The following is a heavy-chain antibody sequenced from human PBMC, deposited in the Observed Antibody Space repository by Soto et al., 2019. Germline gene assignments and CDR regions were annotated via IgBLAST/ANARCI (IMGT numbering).Heavy chain of an antibody. J-gene: IGHJ4*02. D-gene: IGHD3-10*01. CDR1: GFTFSTYL. CDR3: ASDPYYYASGY. V-gene: IGHV3-48*04. Sequence: GSLRLSCAASGFTFSTYLMTWVRQAPGKGLEWVSYISGSGTTIYYADSVKGRFTVSRDNARNSLYLQMNSLRAEDTAFYYCASDPYYYASGYWGQGTLVTVSS. CDR2: ISGSGTTI.